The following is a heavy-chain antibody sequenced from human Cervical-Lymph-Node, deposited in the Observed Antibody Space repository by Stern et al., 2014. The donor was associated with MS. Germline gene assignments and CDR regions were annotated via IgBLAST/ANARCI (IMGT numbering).Heavy chain of an antibody. CDR3: VRDNYGTDY. V-gene: IGHV3-74*03. CDR2: INSDGRST. D-gene: IGHD3-16*01. Sequence: EDQLVASGGDLVQPGGALRLSCAASGFIFSNYWMQWVRQAPGKGLVWVSHINSDGRSTTYADSVKGRFTTSRDNAKNTLYLQMDDLRAEDTAVYFCVRDNYGTDYWGQGTLVTVS. J-gene: IGHJ4*02. CDR1: GFIFSNYW.